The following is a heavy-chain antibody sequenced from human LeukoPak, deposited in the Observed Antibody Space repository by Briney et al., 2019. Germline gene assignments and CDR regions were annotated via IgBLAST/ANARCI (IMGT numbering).Heavy chain of an antibody. CDR2: TRNKANSYTT. D-gene: IGHD6-6*01. CDR3: ATYSGSPWKGYDAFDI. Sequence: GGSLRLSCAASGFTFSDHYMDWVRQAPGKGLEWVGRTRNKANSYTTEYAASVKGRFTISRDDSKNSLYLQMNSLKTEDTAVHYCATYSGSPWKGYDAFDIWGQGTMVTVSS. CDR1: GFTFSDHY. V-gene: IGHV3-72*01. J-gene: IGHJ3*02.